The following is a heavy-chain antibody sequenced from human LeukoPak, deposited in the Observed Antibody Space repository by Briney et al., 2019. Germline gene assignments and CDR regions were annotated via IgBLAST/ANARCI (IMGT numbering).Heavy chain of an antibody. CDR3: ARDFTMIVYDAFDI. V-gene: IGHV3-48*04. CDR1: GFTFSSYG. D-gene: IGHD3-22*01. Sequence: GGSLRLSCAASGFTFSSYGMSWVRQAPGKGLEWVSYISSSGSTIYYADSVKGRFTISRDNAKNSLYLQMNSLRAEDTAVYYCARDFTMIVYDAFDIWGQGTMVTVSS. J-gene: IGHJ3*02. CDR2: ISSSGSTI.